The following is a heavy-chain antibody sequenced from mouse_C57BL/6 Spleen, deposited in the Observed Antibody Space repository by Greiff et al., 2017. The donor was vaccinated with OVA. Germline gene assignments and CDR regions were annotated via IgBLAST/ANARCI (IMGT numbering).Heavy chain of an antibody. CDR2: IISKSNNYPT. CDR3: VRQGEGYDPYFDY. D-gene: IGHD2-2*01. V-gene: IGHV10-1*01. Sequence: EVKLMESGGGLVQPKGSLKLSGAASGLSFNTYAMNWVRQAPGKGLEGVARIISKSNNYPTYLAVSVQARFTITRDDSESMLYVQMNNVQTEDTDMECCVRQGEGYDPYFDYWGQGTTLTVSS. J-gene: IGHJ2*01. CDR1: GLSFNTYA.